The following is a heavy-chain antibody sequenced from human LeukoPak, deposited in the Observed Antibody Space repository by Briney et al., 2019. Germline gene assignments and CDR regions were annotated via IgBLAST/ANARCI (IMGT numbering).Heavy chain of an antibody. J-gene: IGHJ4*02. Sequence: SETLSLTCTVSGGSVSSGSYYWSWIRQPPGKGLEWIGYIYYSGSTSYNPSLKSRVTISVDTSKNQFSLKLSSVTAADTAVYYCARSIAAAGFDYWGQGTLVTVSS. CDR3: ARSIAAAGFDY. CDR1: GGSVSSGSYY. D-gene: IGHD6-13*01. CDR2: IYYSGST. V-gene: IGHV4-61*01.